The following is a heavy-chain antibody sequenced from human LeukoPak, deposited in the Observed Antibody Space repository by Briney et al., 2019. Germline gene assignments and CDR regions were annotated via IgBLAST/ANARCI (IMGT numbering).Heavy chain of an antibody. Sequence: SETLSLTCTVSGGSISSGDYYWSWTRQPPGKGLEWIGYIYYGGDTYYNPSLKSRVTISVDTSKSQFSLKLNSVTAADTAVYYCARVNDDYEDYYYGMDVWGQGTTVTVSS. J-gene: IGHJ6*02. CDR1: GGSISSGDYY. V-gene: IGHV4-30-4*01. D-gene: IGHD4-17*01. CDR3: ARVNDDYEDYYYGMDV. CDR2: IYYGGDT.